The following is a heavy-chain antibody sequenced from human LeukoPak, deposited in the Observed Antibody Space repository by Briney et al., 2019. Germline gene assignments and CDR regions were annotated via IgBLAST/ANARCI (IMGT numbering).Heavy chain of an antibody. Sequence: GGSLRLSCAVSGFTFRNYGMSWVRQAPGKGLEWVSVVSDSGSSAYYADSVKGRFTISRDNAKNSLYLQMNSLRAEDTAVYYCARGKYSSGWFDYWGQGTLVTVSS. V-gene: IGHV3-21*01. CDR1: GFTFRNYG. J-gene: IGHJ4*02. CDR3: ARGKYSSGWFDY. CDR2: VSDSGSSA. D-gene: IGHD6-19*01.